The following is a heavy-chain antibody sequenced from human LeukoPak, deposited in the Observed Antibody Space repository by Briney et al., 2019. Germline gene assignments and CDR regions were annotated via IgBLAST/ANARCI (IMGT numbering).Heavy chain of an antibody. CDR2: IYYSGST. Sequence: SETLSLTCTVSGGSISSGGYYWSWIRQHPGKGLEWIGYIYYSGSTYYNPSLKSRVTISVDTSKNQLSLKLSSVTAADTAVYYCARIRGYSGYYWGQGTLVTVSS. V-gene: IGHV4-31*03. CDR1: GGSISSGGYY. D-gene: IGHD5-12*01. J-gene: IGHJ4*02. CDR3: ARIRGYSGYY.